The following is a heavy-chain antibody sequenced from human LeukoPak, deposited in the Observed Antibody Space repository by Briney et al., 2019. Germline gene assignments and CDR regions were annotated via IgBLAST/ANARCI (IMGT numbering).Heavy chain of an antibody. V-gene: IGHV1-69*01. CDR2: IIPIFGTA. CDR1: GGTFSSYA. CDR3: ARVFAGSSSSYYYYMDV. Sequence: ASVKVSCKASGGTFSSYAISWVRQAPGQGLEWMGGIIPIFGTANYAQKFQGRVTITADESTSTAYMELSSLRSEDTAVYYCARVFAGSSSSYYYYMDVWGKGTTVTVSS. J-gene: IGHJ6*03. D-gene: IGHD6-6*01.